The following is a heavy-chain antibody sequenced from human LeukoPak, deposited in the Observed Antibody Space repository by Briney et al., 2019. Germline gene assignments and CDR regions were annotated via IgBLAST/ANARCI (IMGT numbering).Heavy chain of an antibody. D-gene: IGHD3-10*01. J-gene: IGHJ4*02. CDR3: ATRVIYGSGSYRTYYFDY. CDR1: GYTLTELS. V-gene: IGHV1-24*01. CDR2: FDPEDGET. Sequence: ASVKVSCKVSGYTLTELSMHWVRQAPGKGLEWMGGFDPEDGETIYAQKFQGRVTMTEDTSTDTAYMELSSLRSEDTAVYYCATRVIYGSGSYRTYYFDYWGQGTLVTVSS.